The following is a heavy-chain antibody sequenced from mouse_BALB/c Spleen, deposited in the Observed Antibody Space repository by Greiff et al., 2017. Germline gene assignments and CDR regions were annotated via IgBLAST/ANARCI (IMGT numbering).Heavy chain of an antibody. CDR2: ISTYYGDA. CDR1: GYTFTDYA. CDR3: ARSLYDGYPFAY. Sequence: QVQLKQSGAELVRPGVSVKISCKGSGYTFTDYAMHWVKQSHAKSLEWIGVISTYYGDASYNQKFKGKATMTVDKSSSTAYMELARLTSEDSAIYYCARSLYDGYPFAYWGQGTLVTVSA. D-gene: IGHD2-3*01. V-gene: IGHV1S137*01. J-gene: IGHJ3*01.